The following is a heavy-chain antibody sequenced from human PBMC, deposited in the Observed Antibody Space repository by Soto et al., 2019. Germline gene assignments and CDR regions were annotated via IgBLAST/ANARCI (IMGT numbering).Heavy chain of an antibody. V-gene: IGHV1-69*13. CDR1: GGTFSSDA. CDR3: ARSRCTNGVCYSLSPGLDV. CDR2: IITIFNTA. Sequence: ASEKVSCKASGGTFSSDAISWVRQAPGHGLEWMGGIITIFNTANYAQMFHGRVTITADESTSTAYMELSSLRSEDTAVYYCARSRCTNGVCYSLSPGLDVWGPGTTVTVSS. D-gene: IGHD2-8*01. J-gene: IGHJ6*02.